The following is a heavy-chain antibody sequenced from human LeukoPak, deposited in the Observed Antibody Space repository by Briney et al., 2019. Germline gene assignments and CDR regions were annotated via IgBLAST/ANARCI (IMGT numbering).Heavy chain of an antibody. Sequence: VASVKVSCKAFGYSFTRNGISWVRQAPGQGREWMGWISTNSGNTNYAQNLQGRVTMTTDTSASTAYMELRSLSSDDTAVYYCARDVMYAFDSWGQGTLVTVSS. V-gene: IGHV1-18*04. CDR1: GYSFTRNG. CDR2: ISTNSGNT. CDR3: ARDVMYAFDS. J-gene: IGHJ5*01. D-gene: IGHD2-8*01.